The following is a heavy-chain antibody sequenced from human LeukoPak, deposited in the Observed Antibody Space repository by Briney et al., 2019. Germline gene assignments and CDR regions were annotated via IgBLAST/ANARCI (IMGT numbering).Heavy chain of an antibody. CDR1: GFTFDDYG. J-gene: IGHJ5*02. CDR2: INWNGGST. D-gene: IGHD6-13*01. V-gene: IGHV3-20*04. Sequence: GGSLRLSCAASGFTFDDYGVSWVRQAPGKGLEWVSGINWNGGSTGYADSVKGRFTISRDNAKNSLYLQMNSLETEDMGLYYCAKVGGSSSILNWFDPWGQGTLVTVSS. CDR3: AKVGGSSSILNWFDP.